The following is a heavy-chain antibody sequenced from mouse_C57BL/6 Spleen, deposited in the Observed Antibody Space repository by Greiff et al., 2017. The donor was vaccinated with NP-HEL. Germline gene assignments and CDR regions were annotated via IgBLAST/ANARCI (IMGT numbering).Heavy chain of an antibody. CDR3: ARHGYSCDY. CDR2: INPNNGGT. CDR1: GYTFTDYY. D-gene: IGHD2-2*01. Sequence: EVQLQQSGPELVKPGASVKISCKASGYTFTDYYMNWVKQSHGKSLEWIGDINPNNGGTSYNQKFKGKATLTVDKSSSTAYMELRSLTSEDSAVYYCARHGYSCDYWGQGTTLTVSS. V-gene: IGHV1-26*01. J-gene: IGHJ2*01.